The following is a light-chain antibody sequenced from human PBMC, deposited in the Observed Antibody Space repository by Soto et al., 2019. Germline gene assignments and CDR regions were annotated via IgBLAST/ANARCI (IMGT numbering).Light chain of an antibody. V-gene: IGKV1-39*01. CDR2: AAS. CDR1: RSISGY. CDR3: KQSYSTSK. Sequence: DIQMTPSPSSLSASVLYIVTITFRSSRSISGYLNWYQQTPGKAPKLLIYAASSLQSGVPSRFSGSGSGTDFTLTISSLQPEDFATYYCKQSYSTSKFGQGTKVDIK. J-gene: IGKJ1*01.